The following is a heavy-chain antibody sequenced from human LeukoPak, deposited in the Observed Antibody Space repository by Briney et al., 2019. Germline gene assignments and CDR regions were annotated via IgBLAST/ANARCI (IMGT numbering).Heavy chain of an antibody. V-gene: IGHV1-69*06. CDR2: IIPIFGTA. Sequence: SVKVSCKASGGTFSSYAISWVRQAPGQGLEWMGGIIPIFGTANYAQKFQGRVTITADKSTSTAYMELSSLRSEDTAVHYCARVVQWLVRDAFDIWGQGTMVTVSS. CDR1: GGTFSSYA. CDR3: ARVVQWLVRDAFDI. J-gene: IGHJ3*02. D-gene: IGHD6-19*01.